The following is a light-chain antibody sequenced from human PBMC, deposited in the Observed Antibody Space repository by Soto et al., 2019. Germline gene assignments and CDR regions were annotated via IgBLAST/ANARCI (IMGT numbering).Light chain of an antibody. J-gene: IGKJ1*01. CDR3: QQYNCYWT. Sequence: RGMTQSPATLSVSPGERATLSCRASQSVSSNLAWYQLKPGQAPRLLIYGASTRATGIPDRFSGSGSGTDFTLTISSLQPDDFATYYCQQYNCYWTFGPGTKVDI. CDR1: QSVSSN. CDR2: GAS. V-gene: IGKV3D-15*01.